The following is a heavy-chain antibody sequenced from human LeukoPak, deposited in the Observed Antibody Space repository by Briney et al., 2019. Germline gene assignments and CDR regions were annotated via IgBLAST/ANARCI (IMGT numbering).Heavy chain of an antibody. CDR3: ARGYGLFDY. CDR1: GFTVSSNY. D-gene: IGHD5-18*01. V-gene: IGHV3-66*01. J-gene: IGHJ4*02. CDR2: IYSGGST. Sequence: GGSLRLSRAASGFTVSSNYMSWVRQAPGKGLEWVSVIYSGGSTYYADSVKGRFTISRDNSKNTLYLQMNSLRAEDTAVYYCARGYGLFDYWGQGTLVTVSS.